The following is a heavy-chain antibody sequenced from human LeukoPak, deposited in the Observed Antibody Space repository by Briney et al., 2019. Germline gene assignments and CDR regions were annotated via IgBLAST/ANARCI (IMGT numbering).Heavy chain of an antibody. J-gene: IGHJ6*03. CDR2: IGTAGDT. D-gene: IGHD2-21*02. V-gene: IGHV3-13*01. CDR3: ARARVVTAIGDYYYMDV. CDR1: GFTFSSYD. Sequence: WGSLSLSCAVSGFTFSSYDMHWIRQATGKGLEWVSAIGTAGDTYYPGSVKGRFTISRENAKNSLYLQMNSLRAGDTAVYYCARARVVTAIGDYYYMDVWGKGTTVTISS.